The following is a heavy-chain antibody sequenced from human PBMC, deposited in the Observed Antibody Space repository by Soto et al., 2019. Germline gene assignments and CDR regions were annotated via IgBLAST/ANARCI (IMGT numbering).Heavy chain of an antibody. CDR2: IYYSGST. CDR3: ARTTVTTGIDY. Sequence: SETLSLTYTVSGGSISSYYWSWIRQPPGKGLEWIGYIYYSGSTNYNPSLKSRVTISVDTSKNQFSLKLSSVTAADTAVYYCARTTVTTGIDYWGQGTLVTVSS. J-gene: IGHJ4*02. CDR1: GGSISSYY. V-gene: IGHV4-59*08. D-gene: IGHD4-17*01.